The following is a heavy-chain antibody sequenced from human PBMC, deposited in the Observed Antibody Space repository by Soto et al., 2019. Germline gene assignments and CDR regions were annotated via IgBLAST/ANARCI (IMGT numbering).Heavy chain of an antibody. J-gene: IGHJ4*02. D-gene: IGHD6-6*01. CDR3: ARVPLGYSSSHYFDF. CDR2: IYSNRTF. CDR1: GGTISGYY. Sequence: SETLSLTCTVTGGTISGYYWTWIRQSAGRGLEWIGFIYSNRTFNYNPSLKSRVTISVDTSKHQFSLKLSSVTAADTAVYYCARVPLGYSSSHYFDFWGQGALVTVSS. V-gene: IGHV4-4*07.